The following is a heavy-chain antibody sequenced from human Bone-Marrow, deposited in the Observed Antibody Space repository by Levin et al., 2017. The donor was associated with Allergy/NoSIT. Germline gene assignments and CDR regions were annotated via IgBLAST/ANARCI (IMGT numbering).Heavy chain of an antibody. V-gene: IGHV3-15*01. CDR1: GFTFSKTW. J-gene: IGHJ4*02. CDR2: IKSNPDGGTT. D-gene: IGHD2-15*01. CDR3: TAERYCTGASCFYY. Sequence: GGSLRLSCADSGFTFSKTWMSWVRQAPGKGLEWVGRIKSNPDGGTTDYAAPVKGRFILSRDDANNALYLQMNSLNAEDTAVYYCTAERYCTGASCFYYWGQGTLVTVSS.